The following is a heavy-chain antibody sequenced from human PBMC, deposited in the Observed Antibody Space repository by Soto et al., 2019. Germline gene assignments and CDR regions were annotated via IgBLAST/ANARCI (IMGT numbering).Heavy chain of an antibody. Sequence: QVQLQESGPGLVKPSGTLSLTCAVSGGSISSSNWWSWVRQPPGKGLEWIGEIYHSGSTNYNPSLKSRVTISVDKCKNQFSLKLSSVTAADTAVYYCARSSRVVITTFPYYYYGMDVWGQGTTVTVSS. J-gene: IGHJ6*02. CDR1: GGSISSSNW. D-gene: IGHD3-22*01. V-gene: IGHV4-4*02. CDR3: ARSSRVVITTFPYYYYGMDV. CDR2: IYHSGST.